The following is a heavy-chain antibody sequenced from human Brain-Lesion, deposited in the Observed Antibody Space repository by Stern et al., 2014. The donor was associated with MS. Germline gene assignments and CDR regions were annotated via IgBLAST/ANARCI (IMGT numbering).Heavy chain of an antibody. D-gene: IGHD2-2*01. CDR2: ISVGTDYI. CDR1: GFTFNSHS. J-gene: IGHJ6*02. Sequence: EVQLEESGGGLVKPGGSLRLSCEASGFTFNSHSINWVRQAPGHGLEWVSSISVGTDYIYYADSVKGRFTISRDNAKNSLFLQMNTLRAEDTGVYYCARVDCSGTNCFYYYYGMDVWGQGTTVTVSS. V-gene: IGHV3-21*01. CDR3: ARVDCSGTNCFYYYYGMDV.